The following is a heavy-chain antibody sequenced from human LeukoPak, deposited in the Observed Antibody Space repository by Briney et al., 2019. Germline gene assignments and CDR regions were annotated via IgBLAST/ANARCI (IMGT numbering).Heavy chain of an antibody. CDR2: ISHDGSNE. CDR1: GFTFSNYG. J-gene: IGHJ4*02. CDR3: AKKDGYSGYAFDY. Sequence: PGGSLRLSCAASGFTFSNYGIHWVRQAPGKGLERVAVISHDGSNEYYADSVKGRFTISRGNSKNTLFLQMNSLRAEDTAVYYCAKKDGYSGYAFDYWGQGTLVTVSS. D-gene: IGHD5-12*01. V-gene: IGHV3-30*18.